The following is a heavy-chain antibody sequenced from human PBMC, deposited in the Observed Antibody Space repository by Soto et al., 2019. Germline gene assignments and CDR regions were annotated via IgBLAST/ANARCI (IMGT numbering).Heavy chain of an antibody. CDR1: GYTFTTHY. Sequence: QVQLVQSGAEVEKPGASVTVSCKASGYTFTTHYMHWVRQAPGQGLEWMGIINPSGGRTTYALKFQGRVSLTSDTSTNTVYMELSSLRSEDTAVYYCARAGENYGSGTFSPPLRYYFNSWGQGTLVTVSS. CDR3: ARAGENYGSGTFSPPLRYYFNS. V-gene: IGHV1-46*01. CDR2: INPSGGRT. D-gene: IGHD3-10*01. J-gene: IGHJ4*02.